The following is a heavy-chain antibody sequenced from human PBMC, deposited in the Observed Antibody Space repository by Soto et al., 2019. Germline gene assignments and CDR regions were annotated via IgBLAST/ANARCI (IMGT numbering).Heavy chain of an antibody. D-gene: IGHD3-22*01. J-gene: IGHJ5*02. Sequence: TLSLTCTVSGGSISSGGYYWSWIRQHPGKGLEWIGYIYYSGSTYYNPSRKRRVTISVDTSKNQFSLKLSSVTAADTAVYYCARTDIYYYDSSGYSSVNWFAPWGQGTLVTVSS. CDR3: ARTDIYYYDSSGYSSVNWFAP. CDR2: IYYSGST. CDR1: GGSISSGGYY. V-gene: IGHV4-31*03.